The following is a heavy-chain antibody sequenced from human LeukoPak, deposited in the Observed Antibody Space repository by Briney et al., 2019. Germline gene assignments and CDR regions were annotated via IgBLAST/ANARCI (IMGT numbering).Heavy chain of an antibody. CDR2: ISGSGGST. V-gene: IGHV3-23*01. CDR1: GFTFSSYA. D-gene: IGHD6-19*01. CDR3: AKTPYSSGWYIWDY. J-gene: IGHJ4*02. Sequence: PGGSLRLSCAASGFTFSSYAMSWVRLAPGKGLEWVSAISGSGGSTYYADSVKGRFTISRDNSKNTLYLQMNSLRAEDTAVYYCAKTPYSSGWYIWDYWGQGTLVTVSS.